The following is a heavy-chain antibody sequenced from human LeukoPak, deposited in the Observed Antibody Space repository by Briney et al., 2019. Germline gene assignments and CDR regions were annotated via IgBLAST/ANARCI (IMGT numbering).Heavy chain of an antibody. V-gene: IGHV3-23*01. Sequence: GASLRLSCAASGFTFSSYAMSWVRQAPGKGLEWVSAISGSGGSTYYADSVKGRFTISRDNSKNTLYLQMSSLRAEDTAVYYCAKDGYYDFWSGYYYGSGGFRGMDVWGQGTTVTVSS. D-gene: IGHD3-3*01. J-gene: IGHJ6*02. CDR2: ISGSGGST. CDR3: AKDGYYDFWSGYYYGSGGFRGMDV. CDR1: GFTFSSYA.